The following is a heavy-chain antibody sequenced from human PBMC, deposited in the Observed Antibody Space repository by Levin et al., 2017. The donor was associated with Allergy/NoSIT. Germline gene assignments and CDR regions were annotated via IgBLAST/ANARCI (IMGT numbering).Heavy chain of an antibody. V-gene: IGHV3-15*01. CDR2: IQSETDGWTT. CDR3: ATGSRMVVSDGAFDV. J-gene: IGHJ3*01. Sequence: GGSLRLSCAASRFTFRNAWMSWVRQAPGKGLEWVGRIQSETDGWTTDYGAPVKGRFTISRDDSKNTLYLEMSSLKTEDTAVYYCATGSRMVVSDGAFDVWGQGTMVMVSS. CDR1: RFTFRNAW. D-gene: IGHD2-21*02.